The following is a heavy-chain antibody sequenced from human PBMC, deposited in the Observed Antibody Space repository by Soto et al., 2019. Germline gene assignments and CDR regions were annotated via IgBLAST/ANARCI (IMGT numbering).Heavy chain of an antibody. CDR3: ARDLSWGSNWYYYMDV. D-gene: IGHD7-27*01. Sequence: ERSLRLSCAASGITFSSYAMSWVRQAPGKGLEWVSYISSSSSVMDYADSVEGRFTISRDNARNSLYLHMNTLRAEDTSVYYCARDLSWGSNWYYYMDVWGKGTTVTVSS. CDR2: ISSSSSVM. V-gene: IGHV3-48*01. CDR1: GITFSSYA. J-gene: IGHJ6*03.